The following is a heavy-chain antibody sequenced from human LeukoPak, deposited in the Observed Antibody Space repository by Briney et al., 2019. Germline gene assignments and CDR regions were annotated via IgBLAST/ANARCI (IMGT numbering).Heavy chain of an antibody. CDR1: GFTFESYT. V-gene: IGHV3-30*04. Sequence: GTSLRLSCAASGFTFESYTIHWVRQAPGKGLEWVAVISYDGSNKYYADSVKGRFTISRDNSKNTLYLQMNSLRAEDTAVYYCAKDRPDYYDSSGYDSDFDYWGQGTPVTVSS. CDR3: AKDRPDYYDSSGYDSDFDY. D-gene: IGHD3-22*01. CDR2: ISYDGSNK. J-gene: IGHJ4*02.